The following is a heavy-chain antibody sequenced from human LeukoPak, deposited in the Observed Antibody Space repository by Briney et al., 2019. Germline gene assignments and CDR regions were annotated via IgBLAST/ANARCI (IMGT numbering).Heavy chain of an antibody. CDR1: GFTFSNYA. CDR3: ARVGGITLALAPSPFPDYNYYYMDV. D-gene: IGHD3-10*01. Sequence: GGSLRLSCAASGFTFSNYAMSWVRQAPGKGLEWVSSISSSSSYIYYPDSVKGRFTISRDNAKKSLYLQMNSLRAEDTAVYYCARVGGITLALAPSPFPDYNYYYMDVWGKGTTVTVSS. CDR2: ISSSSSYI. V-gene: IGHV3-21*01. J-gene: IGHJ6*03.